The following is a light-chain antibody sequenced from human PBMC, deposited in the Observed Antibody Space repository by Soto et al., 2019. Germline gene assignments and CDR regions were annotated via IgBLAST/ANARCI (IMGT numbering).Light chain of an antibody. J-gene: IGKJ1*01. Sequence: IVLTQSPSTLSVSPAERATLSCRASQSVSDKLAWYQQKPGQAPRLLIYHASARATGIPARFSGSGSGTEFTLTISGLQSEDFAVYYCQQYNNWPPWTFGQGTKVDIK. CDR2: HAS. V-gene: IGKV3-15*01. CDR3: QQYNNWPPWT. CDR1: QSVSDK.